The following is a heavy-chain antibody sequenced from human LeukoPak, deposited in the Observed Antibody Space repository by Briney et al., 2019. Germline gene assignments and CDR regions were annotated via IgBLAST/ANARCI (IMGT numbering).Heavy chain of an antibody. Sequence: GGSLRLSSAASGFTFSSYSMNWVRQAPGRGLEWVSYISSSSDAIYYADSVKGRFTISRDNAKNSLYLQMNSLRAEDTAVYYCAKDKFLEWLFDYWGQGTLVTVSS. CDR1: GFTFSSYS. J-gene: IGHJ4*02. CDR3: AKDKFLEWLFDY. D-gene: IGHD3-3*01. V-gene: IGHV3-48*04. CDR2: ISSSSDAI.